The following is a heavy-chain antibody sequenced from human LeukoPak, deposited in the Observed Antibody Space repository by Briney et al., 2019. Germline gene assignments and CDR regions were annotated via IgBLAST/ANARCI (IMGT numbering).Heavy chain of an antibody. CDR1: GGSISSSSYY. V-gene: IGHV4-39*07. Sequence: PSETLSLACTVSGGSISSSSYYWGWIRQPPGKGLEWIGSIYYSGSTYYNPSLKSRVTISVDTSKNQFSLKLSSVTAADTAVYYCARINRSWYAFSVRFDPWGQGTLVTVSS. D-gene: IGHD6-13*01. CDR2: IYYSGST. CDR3: ARINRSWYAFSVRFDP. J-gene: IGHJ5*02.